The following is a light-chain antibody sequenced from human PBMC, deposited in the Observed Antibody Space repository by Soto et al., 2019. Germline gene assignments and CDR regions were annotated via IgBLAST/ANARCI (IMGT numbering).Light chain of an antibody. J-gene: IGKJ1*01. CDR3: QQYNNWPPT. Sequence: EIVMTQSPATLSVSPGERATLSCRASQSVISSYFAWYQQKPGQAPRLLIFGASTRATGIPARFSGSGSGTEFTLTISSLQSEDFAVYYCQQYNNWPPTLGQGTKVDIK. CDR1: QSVISSY. V-gene: IGKV3-15*01. CDR2: GAS.